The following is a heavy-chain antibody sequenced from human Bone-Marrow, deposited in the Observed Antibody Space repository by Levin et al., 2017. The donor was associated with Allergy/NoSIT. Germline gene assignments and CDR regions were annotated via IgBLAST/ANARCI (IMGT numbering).Heavy chain of an antibody. D-gene: IGHD5-24*01. CDR2: ISWNSGSI. Sequence: GGSLRLSCAASGFTFDDYAMHWVRQAPGKGLEWVSGISWNSGSIGYADSVKGRFTISRDNAKNSLYLQMNSLRAEDTALYYCAKSRDGYKYYFDYWGQGTLVTVSS. J-gene: IGHJ4*02. CDR3: AKSRDGYKYYFDY. CDR1: GFTFDDYA. V-gene: IGHV3-9*01.